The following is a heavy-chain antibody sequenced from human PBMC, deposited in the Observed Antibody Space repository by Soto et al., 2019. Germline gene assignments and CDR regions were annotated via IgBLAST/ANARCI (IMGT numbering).Heavy chain of an antibody. J-gene: IGHJ6*02. CDR1: GGSFSGYY. Sequence: SETLSLTCAVYGGSFSGYYWSWIRQPPGKGLEWIGEINHSGSTNYNPSLKSRVTISVDTSKNQFSLKLSSVTAADTAVYYCARLPGTTSGGGMYVWGQGTTVTVSS. V-gene: IGHV4-34*01. CDR2: INHSGST. CDR3: ARLPGTTSGGGMYV. D-gene: IGHD3-10*01.